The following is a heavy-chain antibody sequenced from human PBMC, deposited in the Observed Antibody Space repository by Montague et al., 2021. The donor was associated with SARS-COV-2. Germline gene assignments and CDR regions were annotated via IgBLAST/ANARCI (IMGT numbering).Heavy chain of an antibody. CDR1: GGSVSSGTHN. CDR2: IYYNGNT. J-gene: IGHJ4*02. V-gene: IGHV4-31*03. Sequence: TLSLTCTVSGGSVSSGTHNWSWIRQHPGKGLEWIGYIYYNGNTYYNPSLRSRVTISVDTSKNQFSLKLTSVTAADTAVYYCARAGITIFGVVTNFDYWGQGTLVTVSS. CDR3: ARAGITIFGVVTNFDY. D-gene: IGHD3-3*01.